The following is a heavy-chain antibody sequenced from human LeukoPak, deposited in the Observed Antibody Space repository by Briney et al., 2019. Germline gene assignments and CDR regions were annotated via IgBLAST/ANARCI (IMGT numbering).Heavy chain of an antibody. Sequence: SETLSLTCTVSGGSISSYYWSWIRQPPGKGLEWIGYIYYSGSTNYNPSLKSRVTISVDTSKNQFSLKLSSVTAADTAVYYCAREGQYCSGGSCYSDWFDPWGQGTLVTVSS. CDR2: IYYSGST. D-gene: IGHD2-15*01. V-gene: IGHV4-59*01. J-gene: IGHJ5*02. CDR3: AREGQYCSGGSCYSDWFDP. CDR1: GGSISSYY.